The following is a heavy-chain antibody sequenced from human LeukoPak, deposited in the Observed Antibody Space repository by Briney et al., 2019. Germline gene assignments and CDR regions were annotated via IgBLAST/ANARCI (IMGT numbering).Heavy chain of an antibody. CDR3: ARIGDDRYYYDSSGYKGIDY. V-gene: IGHV4-39*07. J-gene: IGHJ4*02. Sequence: SETLSLTCTVSGGSISSSSYYWGWIRQPPGKGLEWIGSIYYSGSTYYNPSLKSRDTISVDTSKNQFSLKLSSMTAADTAVYYCARIGDDRYYYDSSGYKGIDYWGQGTLVTVSS. D-gene: IGHD3-22*01. CDR1: GGSISSSSYY. CDR2: IYYSGST.